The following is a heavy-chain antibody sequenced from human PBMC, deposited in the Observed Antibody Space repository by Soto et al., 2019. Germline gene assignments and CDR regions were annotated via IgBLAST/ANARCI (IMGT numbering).Heavy chain of an antibody. V-gene: IGHV2-5*02. J-gene: IGHJ4*02. CDR1: GFSLSTSGVG. CDR3: VHTGRGYHHFEY. CDR2: IYWDDDK. Sequence: QITLKESGPPLVKPTQTLTLTCTFSGFSLSTSGVGVGWIRQPPGKALEWLALIYWDDDKRYSPSLKSRLTITKDTSENQVVLTMTNMDPVDTATYYCVHTGRGYHHFEYWGQGTLVTVSS. D-gene: IGHD3-16*02.